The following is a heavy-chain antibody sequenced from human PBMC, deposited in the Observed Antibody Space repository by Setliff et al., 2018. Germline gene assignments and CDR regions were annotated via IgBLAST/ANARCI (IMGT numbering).Heavy chain of an antibody. J-gene: IGHJ4*02. CDR2: ISKDGSTK. CDR3: TRAFYCGRKCYRGFDY. V-gene: IGHV3-30*04. D-gene: IGHD2-21*01. CDR1: GFAFSSYT. Sequence: GESLKISCAASGFAFSSYTMHWVRQAPGKGLELVALISKDGSTKYYADSVQGRFTIFRDNAKNTVYMELNSLRVDDTAVYFCTRAFYCGRKCYRGFDYWGQGTLVTVSS.